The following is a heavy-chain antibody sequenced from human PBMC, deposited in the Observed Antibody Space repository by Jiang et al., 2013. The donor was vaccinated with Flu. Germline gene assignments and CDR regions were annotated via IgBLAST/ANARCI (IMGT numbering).Heavy chain of an antibody. D-gene: IGHD6-19*01. CDR3: AREAVALSAGYKFDP. Sequence: LEWIGRIYISGNTNYNPSLKSRVTMSMDTSKNHFSLKLMSVTAADTAIYYCAREAVALSAGYKFDPWGQGILVTVSS. J-gene: IGHJ5*02. CDR2: IYISGNT. V-gene: IGHV4-4*07.